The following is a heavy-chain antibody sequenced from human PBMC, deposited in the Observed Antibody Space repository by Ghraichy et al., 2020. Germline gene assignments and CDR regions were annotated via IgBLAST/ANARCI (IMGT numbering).Heavy chain of an antibody. J-gene: IGHJ4*02. CDR3: ARGPRGPAMVRGGGVDY. D-gene: IGHD3-10*01. V-gene: IGHV4-34*01. CDR2: INDAGRS. Sequence: SETLSLTCAVFGGPFSGYYWSWIRQPPGKGLEWIGEINDAGRSNYNPSLKSRVTMSVDTSKKKISLKLESVTAADTAVYYCARGPRGPAMVRGGGVDYWGQGTLVTISS. CDR1: GGPFSGYY.